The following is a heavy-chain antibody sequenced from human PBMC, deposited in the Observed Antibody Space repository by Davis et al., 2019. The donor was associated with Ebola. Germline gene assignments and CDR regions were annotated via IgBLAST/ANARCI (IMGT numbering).Heavy chain of an antibody. CDR1: GFTFDDYA. Sequence: GESLKISCAASGFTFDDYAMHWVRQAPGKGLEWVSGISWNSGSIGYADSVKGRFTISRDNAKNTLYLQMNNLRVEDTAVYYCATLPGYYWGQGTLVTVSS. CDR3: ATLPGYY. V-gene: IGHV3-9*01. D-gene: IGHD1-26*01. J-gene: IGHJ4*02. CDR2: ISWNSGSI.